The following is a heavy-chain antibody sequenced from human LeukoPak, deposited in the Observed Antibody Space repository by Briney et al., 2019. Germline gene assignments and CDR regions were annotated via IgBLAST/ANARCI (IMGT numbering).Heavy chain of an antibody. Sequence: PGGSLRLSCAASGFTFSSYWMSWVRQAPGKGLEWVANIKQDGSEKYYVDSVKGRFTISRDNAKNTLYLQMNSLRAEDTAVYYCARDRDSSGYYNYFDYWGQGTLVTVSS. CDR1: GFTFSSYW. CDR3: ARDRDSSGYYNYFDY. D-gene: IGHD3-22*01. J-gene: IGHJ4*02. CDR2: IKQDGSEK. V-gene: IGHV3-7*01.